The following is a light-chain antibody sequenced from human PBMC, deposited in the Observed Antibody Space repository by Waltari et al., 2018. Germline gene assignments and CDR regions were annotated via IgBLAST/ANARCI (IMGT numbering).Light chain of an antibody. J-gene: IGKJ5*01. CDR3: QQYGTSSS. CDR1: QSVGSND. CDR2: GAS. Sequence: EIVLTQSPGTLSLSPGERATLSCSASQSVGSNDLVWYQQKPGQAVRLLIDGASSRATGIPDRFTGRGYRTDFTLTISRLDPEYFAVYYCQQYGTSSSFGQGTRLEIK. V-gene: IGKV3-20*01.